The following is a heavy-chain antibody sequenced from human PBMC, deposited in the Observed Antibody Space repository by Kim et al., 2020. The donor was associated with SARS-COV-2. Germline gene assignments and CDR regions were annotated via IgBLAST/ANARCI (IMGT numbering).Heavy chain of an antibody. CDR3: ARGDYGDYYAFDY. D-gene: IGHD4-17*01. J-gene: IGHJ4*02. V-gene: IGHV4-31*02. Sequence: SNPSLQSRVTISVDTSKNQFSLKLSSVTAADTAVYYCARGDYGDYYAFDYWGQGTLVTVSS.